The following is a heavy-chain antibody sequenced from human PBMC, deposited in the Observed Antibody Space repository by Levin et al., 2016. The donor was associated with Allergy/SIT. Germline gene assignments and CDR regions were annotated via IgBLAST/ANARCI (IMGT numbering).Heavy chain of an antibody. J-gene: IGHJ4*02. CDR2: IYNSGRT. D-gene: IGHD3-22*01. CDR3: ARGLFDSGGYYYPDY. Sequence: GSLRLSCTVSGGSITIYYWTWIRQPPGKGLEWIGHIYNSGRTNYNPSLKTRVTISVDTSKKQFSLKLGSVTAADTAVYYCARGLFDSGGYYYPDYWGQGTLVTVSS. CDR1: GGSITIYY. V-gene: IGHV4-59*01.